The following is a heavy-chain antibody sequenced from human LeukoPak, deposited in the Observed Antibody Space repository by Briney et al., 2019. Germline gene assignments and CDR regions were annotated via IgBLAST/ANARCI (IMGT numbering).Heavy chain of an antibody. Sequence: SETLSLTCTVSGGSISSYYWSWIRQPAGKGLEWLGRIYTSGSTNYNPSLKSRVTMSVDTSKNQFSLKLSSVTAADTAVYYCARDPEKPARPFGAFDYWGQGTLVTVSS. CDR2: IYTSGST. V-gene: IGHV4-4*07. D-gene: IGHD6-6*01. CDR3: ARDPEKPARPFGAFDY. J-gene: IGHJ4*02. CDR1: GGSISSYY.